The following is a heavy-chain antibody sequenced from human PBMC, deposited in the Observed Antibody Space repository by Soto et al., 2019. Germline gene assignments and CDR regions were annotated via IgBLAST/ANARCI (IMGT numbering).Heavy chain of an antibody. CDR2: INHSGNP. CDR3: ARGYGRNFDY. J-gene: IGHJ4*02. D-gene: IGHD3-10*01. Sequence: SETLSLTCDVSGDTISTGGYTWAWIRQPPGKGLEWIGQINHSGNPNYNPSLKSRVTISVDTSKNQFSLKLSSVTAADTAVYYCARGYGRNFDYWGQGTLVTVSS. CDR1: GDTISTGGYT. V-gene: IGHV4-34*01.